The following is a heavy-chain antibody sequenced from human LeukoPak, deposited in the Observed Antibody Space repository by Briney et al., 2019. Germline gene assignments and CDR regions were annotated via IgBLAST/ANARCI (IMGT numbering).Heavy chain of an antibody. V-gene: IGHV4-31*03. J-gene: IGHJ5*02. CDR1: GGSISSGGYY. CDR2: IYYSGST. D-gene: IGHD2-15*01. Sequence: TSETLSLTCTVSGGSISSGGYYWSWIRQHPGKGLDWIGYIYYSGSTYYNPSLKSRVTISVDTSKNQFSLKLSSVTAADTAVYYCARVVVVVAATGEPDWFDPWGQGTLVTVSS. CDR3: ARVVVVVAATGEPDWFDP.